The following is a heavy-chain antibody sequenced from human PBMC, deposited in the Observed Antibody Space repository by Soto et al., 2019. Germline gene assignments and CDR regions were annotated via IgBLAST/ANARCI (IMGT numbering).Heavy chain of an antibody. J-gene: IGHJ4*02. CDR3: ATAYYGSGSYPPSPFDY. Sequence: QVQLVQSGAEVKKPGSSVKVSCKASGGTFSSYAISWVRQAPGQGLEWMGGIIPIFGTANYAQKFQGRVTMTADKSTSTTYMELSSLRSEDTAVYYCATAYYGSGSYPPSPFDYWGQGTLVTVSS. CDR2: IIPIFGTA. V-gene: IGHV1-69*06. CDR1: GGTFSSYA. D-gene: IGHD3-10*01.